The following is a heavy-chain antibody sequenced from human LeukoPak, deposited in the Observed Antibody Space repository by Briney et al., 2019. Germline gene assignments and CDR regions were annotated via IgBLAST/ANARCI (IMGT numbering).Heavy chain of an antibody. CDR1: GYTFTGYD. CDR3: ARSYGGATFDY. V-gene: IGHV1-8*01. D-gene: IGHD1-26*01. CDR2: MNPNNGHT. Sequence: GASVKVSCKASGYTFTGYDINWVRQATGQGLEWMGWMNPNNGHTGYVQKFQGRVTMTRNTSISTAFMELSSLRSEDTAVYYCARSYGGATFDYWGQGTLVTVSS. J-gene: IGHJ4*02.